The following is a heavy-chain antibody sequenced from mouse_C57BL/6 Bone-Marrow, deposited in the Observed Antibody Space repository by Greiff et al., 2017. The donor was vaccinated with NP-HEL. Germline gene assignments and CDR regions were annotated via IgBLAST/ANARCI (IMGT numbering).Heavy chain of an antibody. Sequence: QVQLQQSGPELVKPGASVKISCKASGYAFSRSWMNWVKQRPGKGLEWIGRIYPGDGDTNYNGKFKGKATLTADKSSSTAYMQLSSLTSEDSAVYFCARERELGPYWYFDVWGTGTTVTVSS. CDR3: ARERELGPYWYFDV. CDR2: IYPGDGDT. V-gene: IGHV1-82*01. J-gene: IGHJ1*03. D-gene: IGHD4-1*01. CDR1: GYAFSRSW.